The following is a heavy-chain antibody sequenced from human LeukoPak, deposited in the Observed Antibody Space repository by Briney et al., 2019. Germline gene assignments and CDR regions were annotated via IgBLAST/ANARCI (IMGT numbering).Heavy chain of an antibody. Sequence: PGGSLRLSCAASGFTFSSYSMNWVRQAPGKGLEWVSDISGSGGSTYYADSVKGRFTISRDNSKNTLYLQMNSRGAEDTAVYYCAKALTYVWGSYPYLYYFDYWGQGTLVTVSS. D-gene: IGHD3-16*01. CDR1: GFTFSSYS. V-gene: IGHV3-23*01. CDR3: AKALTYVWGSYPYLYYFDY. CDR2: ISGSGGST. J-gene: IGHJ4*02.